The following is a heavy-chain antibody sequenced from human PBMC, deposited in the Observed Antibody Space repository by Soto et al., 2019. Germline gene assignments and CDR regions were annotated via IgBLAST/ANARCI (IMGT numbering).Heavy chain of an antibody. V-gene: IGHV1-8*01. CDR2: MNPNSGNT. D-gene: IGHD2-8*01. Sequence: QVQLVQSGAEVKKPGASVKVSCKASGYTFTSYDINWVRQATGQGLEWMGWMNPNSGNTGYAQKFQGRVTMTRNTSIGTAYMELSSLRSEDTAVYYCARGACTNGVCYIWGYYYYGMDVWGQGTTVTVSS. J-gene: IGHJ6*02. CDR3: ARGACTNGVCYIWGYYYYGMDV. CDR1: GYTFTSYD.